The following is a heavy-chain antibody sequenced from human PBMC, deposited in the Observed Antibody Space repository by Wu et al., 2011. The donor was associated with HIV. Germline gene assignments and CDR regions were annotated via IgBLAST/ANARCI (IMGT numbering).Heavy chain of an antibody. D-gene: IGHD3-10*01. CDR3: ARGSGLGSYFDY. CDR1: GYTFSAYY. J-gene: IGHJ4*02. V-gene: IGHV1-2*02. Sequence: QVQLVQSGAEVKKPGASVKVSCKASGYTFSAYYMHWVRQAPGQGLEWMGWINPNSGDTDYAQKLQGRVTMTRDTSISTAYMELSSLRSEDTAVYYCARGSGLGSYFDYWGQGTLVPVSS. CDR2: INPNSGDT.